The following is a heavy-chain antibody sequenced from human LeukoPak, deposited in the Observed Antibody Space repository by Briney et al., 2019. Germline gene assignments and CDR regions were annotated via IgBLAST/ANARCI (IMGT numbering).Heavy chain of an antibody. CDR2: INHSGST. Sequence: PSETLSLTCAVYGGSFSGYYWSWIRQPPGKGLEWIGEINHSGSTNYNPSLKSRVTISVDTSKNQFSLKLSSVTAADTDVYYCARGLSYSSSWYDYYYYMDVWGKGTTVTVSS. D-gene: IGHD6-13*01. V-gene: IGHV4-34*01. J-gene: IGHJ6*03. CDR3: ARGLSYSSSWYDYYYYMDV. CDR1: GGSFSGYY.